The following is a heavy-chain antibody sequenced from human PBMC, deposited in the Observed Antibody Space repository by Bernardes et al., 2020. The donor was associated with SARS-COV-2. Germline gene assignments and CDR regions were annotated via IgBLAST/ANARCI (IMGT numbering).Heavy chain of an antibody. CDR3: ARPTMTVAGTRWFDP. CDR1: GFAFATYA. D-gene: IGHD6-19*01. J-gene: IGHJ5*02. V-gene: IGHV3-23*05. Sequence: GGSLRLSCAASGFAFATYAMAWFRQAPGKGLEWVSSIDSSTGSVTFYADSVKGRFTISRDNSHLYLQMNSLRVEDTAIYYCARPTMTVAGTRWFDPWGQGTLVTVSS. CDR2: IDSSTGSVT.